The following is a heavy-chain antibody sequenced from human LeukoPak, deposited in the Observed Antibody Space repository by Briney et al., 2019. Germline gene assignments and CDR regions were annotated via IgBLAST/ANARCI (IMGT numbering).Heavy chain of an antibody. V-gene: IGHV4-61*02. D-gene: IGHD3-22*01. CDR2: IYTSGST. J-gene: IGHJ4*02. CDR1: GGSISSGSYY. Sequence: SETLSLTCTVSGGSISSGSYYWSWIRQPAGKGLEWIGRIYTSGSTNYNPSLKSRVTISVDTSKNQFSLKLSSVTAADTAVYYCARDQIGYYYDSSGYYYLGDHYFDYWGRGTLVTVSS. CDR3: ARDQIGYYYDSSGYYYLGDHYFDY.